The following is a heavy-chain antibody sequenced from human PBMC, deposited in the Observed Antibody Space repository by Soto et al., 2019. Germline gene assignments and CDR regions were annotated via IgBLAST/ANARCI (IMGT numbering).Heavy chain of an antibody. V-gene: IGHV4-39*01. CDR1: SGSISSSSYY. D-gene: IGHD1-26*01. CDR2: IYYSGST. J-gene: IGHJ4*02. CDR3: ARLYGEWELPHYFDY. Sequence: PSETLSLTCTVSSGSISSSSYYWGWIRQPPGKGLEWIGNIYYSGSTFYNPSLKSRVTISIDTSKNQFSLKLSSVTAADTAVYYFARLYGEWELPHYFDYWSQGTLVTVSS.